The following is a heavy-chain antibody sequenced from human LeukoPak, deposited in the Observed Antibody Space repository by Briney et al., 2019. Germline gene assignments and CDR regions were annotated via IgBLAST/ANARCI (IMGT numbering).Heavy chain of an antibody. CDR2: INSDGRST. V-gene: IGHV3-74*01. J-gene: IGHJ4*02. CDR1: GFTFSSYW. D-gene: IGHD2-21*02. CDR3: ARDYCGGDHCSPDY. Sequence: GGSLRLSCAASGFTFSSYWMHWVRQAPGKGLVWVSRINSDGRSTNYADSVKGRFTISRDNAKNTLYLQMDSLSAEDTAVYYCARDYCGGDHCSPDYWGQGTLVTVSS.